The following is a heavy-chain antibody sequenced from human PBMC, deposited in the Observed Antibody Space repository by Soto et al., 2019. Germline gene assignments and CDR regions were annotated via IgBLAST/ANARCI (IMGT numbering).Heavy chain of an antibody. D-gene: IGHD1-1*01. V-gene: IGHV3-23*01. J-gene: IGHJ6*02. CDR2: IRGTGDTT. CDR3: AKQQGPGTPYYYAMDV. CDR1: GFTFSSYA. Sequence: EVQLLESGGGLVQPGGSLRLSCAASGFTFSSYAMTWVRQAPGKGLEWVSVIRGTGDTTYYADSVKGRFTISRDNSKNTLYLQMSSLRAEDTAIYYCAKQQGPGTPYYYAMDVWGQGTTVTXSS.